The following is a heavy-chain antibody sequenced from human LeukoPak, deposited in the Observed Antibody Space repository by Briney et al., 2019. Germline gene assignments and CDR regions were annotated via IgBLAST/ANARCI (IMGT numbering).Heavy chain of an antibody. Sequence: ETLSLTCTVSGGSISSYYWSWIRQPAGKGLEWIGRIYTSGSTNYNPSLKGRVTISVDTSKNQFSLKLSSVTAADTAVYYCARSPRYYYDSSGLYFDYWGQGTLVTVSS. D-gene: IGHD3-22*01. CDR3: ARSPRYYYDSSGLYFDY. J-gene: IGHJ4*02. CDR2: IYTSGST. V-gene: IGHV4-4*07. CDR1: GGSISSYY.